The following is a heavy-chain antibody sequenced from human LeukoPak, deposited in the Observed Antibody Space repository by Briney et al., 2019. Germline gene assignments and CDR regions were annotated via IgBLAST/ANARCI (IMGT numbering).Heavy chain of an antibody. D-gene: IGHD5-18*01. CDR2: ISSSSMSI. Sequence: GGSLRLSCAASGFTFSSYSMNWVRQAPGKGLEWVSYISSSSMSIYYADSVKGRFTISRDNSKNTLYLQMNSLRAEDTAVYYCARDVDTAMDSTNYYYYYGMDVWGQGTTVTVSS. V-gene: IGHV3-48*01. J-gene: IGHJ6*02. CDR1: GFTFSSYS. CDR3: ARDVDTAMDSTNYYYYYGMDV.